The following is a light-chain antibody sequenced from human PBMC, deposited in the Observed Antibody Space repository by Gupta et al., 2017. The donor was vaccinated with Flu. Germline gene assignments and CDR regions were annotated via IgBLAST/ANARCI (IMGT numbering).Light chain of an antibody. Sequence: NFMLTQPHSVSESPGNTVTISCTRTSGNIGSNYVQWYQQRPGSAPTTIIYEDDHRPSGVPDRFSGSIDSSSNFASLTISGLKTEDESDYFCQSYDSDTVIFGGGTKVTVL. V-gene: IGLV6-57*03. CDR3: QSYDSDTVI. CDR2: EDD. J-gene: IGLJ2*01. CDR1: SGNIGSNY.